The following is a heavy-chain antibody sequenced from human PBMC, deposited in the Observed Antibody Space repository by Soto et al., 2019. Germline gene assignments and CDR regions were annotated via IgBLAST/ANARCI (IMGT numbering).Heavy chain of an antibody. V-gene: IGHV5-51*01. J-gene: IGHJ6*02. CDR2: IYPGDSDT. D-gene: IGHD6-19*01. CDR1: GYSFTSYW. CDR3: ARSIAVADYYYYYGMDF. Sequence: PGESLKISCKGSGYSFTSYWIGWVRQMPGKGLEWMGIIYPGDSDTRYSPSFQGQVTISADKSISTAYLQWSSLKASDTAMYYCARSIAVADYYYYYGMDFWGQGTTVTVSS.